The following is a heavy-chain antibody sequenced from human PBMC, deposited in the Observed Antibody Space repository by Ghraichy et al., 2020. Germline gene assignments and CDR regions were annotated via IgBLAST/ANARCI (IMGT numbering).Heavy chain of an antibody. D-gene: IGHD3-10*01. Sequence: SETLSLTCSVSGGSISTHSWSWIRQPPGKGLDWIGYIYNSGSTSYNPSLKSRVTISLDTSKNQFSLKLSSVTAADTAVYYCATFPLGSGLLFDYWGQGNLVTVSS. CDR3: ATFPLGSGLLFDY. J-gene: IGHJ4*02. CDR1: GGSISTHS. CDR2: IYNSGST. V-gene: IGHV4-59*11.